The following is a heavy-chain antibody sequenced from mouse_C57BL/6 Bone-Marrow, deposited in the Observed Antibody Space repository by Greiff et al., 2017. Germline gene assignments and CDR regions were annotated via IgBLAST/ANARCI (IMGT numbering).Heavy chain of an antibody. D-gene: IGHD1-1*01. V-gene: IGHV1-81*01. Sequence: VKLMESGAELARPGASVKLSCKASGYTFTSYGISWVKQRTGQGLEWIGEIYPRSGNTYYNEKFKGKATLTADKSSSTAYMELRSLTSEDSAVYFCARAGYGTPFDYWGQGTTLTVSS. CDR2: IYPRSGNT. J-gene: IGHJ2*01. CDR1: GYTFTSYG. CDR3: ARAGYGTPFDY.